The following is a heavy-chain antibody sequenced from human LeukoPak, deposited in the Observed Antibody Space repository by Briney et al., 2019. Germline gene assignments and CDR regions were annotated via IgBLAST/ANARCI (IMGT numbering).Heavy chain of an antibody. CDR1: GYTITSYG. V-gene: IGHV1-18*01. Sequence: ASVKVSCKASGYTITSYGISWVRQAPGQGLEWMGWISAYNGNTNYAQKLQGRVTMTTDTSTSTAYMELRSLRSDDTAVYYCARDYAITIFGVPYYYGMDVWGQGTTVTVSS. J-gene: IGHJ6*02. CDR2: ISAYNGNT. CDR3: ARDYAITIFGVPYYYGMDV. D-gene: IGHD3-3*01.